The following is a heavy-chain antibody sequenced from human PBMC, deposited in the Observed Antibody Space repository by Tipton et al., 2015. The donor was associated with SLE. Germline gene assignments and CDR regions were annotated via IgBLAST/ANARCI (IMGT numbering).Heavy chain of an antibody. Sequence: QLVQSGGGLVQPGGSLRLSCAASGFTFSSYEMNWVRQAPGKGLEWVSYISSSGSTINYADSVKGRFTISRDNAKNSLYLQMNSLRAEDTAVYYCARDPWPTGDGYYFDYWGQGTLVTVSS. CDR1: GFTFSSYE. J-gene: IGHJ4*02. CDR2: ISSSGSTI. D-gene: IGHD7-27*01. CDR3: ARDPWPTGDGYYFDY. V-gene: IGHV3-48*03.